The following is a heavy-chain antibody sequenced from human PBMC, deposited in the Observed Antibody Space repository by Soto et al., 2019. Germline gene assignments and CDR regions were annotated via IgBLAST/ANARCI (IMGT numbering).Heavy chain of an antibody. V-gene: IGHV4-4*07. CDR1: GGSISPYS. D-gene: IGHD1-7*01. CDR3: VTGNGDNWTYEVY. CDR2: AYTSGNS. J-gene: IGHJ4*02. Sequence: QVQLPESGPGLVKPSETLSLTCTVSGGSISPYSCSWIRQSAGKGLAWIGRAYTSGNSHYNPSLRSRVSIELDKSRNQFSLRVTSVTAADTALFYCVTGNGDNWTYEVYWGQGTPVTVSS.